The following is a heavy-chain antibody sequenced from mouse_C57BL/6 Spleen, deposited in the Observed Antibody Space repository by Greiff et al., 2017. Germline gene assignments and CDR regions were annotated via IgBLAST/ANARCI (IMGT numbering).Heavy chain of an antibody. J-gene: IGHJ2*02. D-gene: IGHD1-1*01. V-gene: IGHV1-22*01. Sequence: VQLQQSGPVLVKPGASVKMSCKASGYTFTDYNMHWVKQSHGKSLEWIGYINPNNGGTSYNQKFKGKATLTVNKSSSTAYMELRSLTSEDTAVYYCARGHYYDSSYGVAYWGQGTSVTVSS. CDR3: ARGHYYDSSYGVAY. CDR2: INPNNGGT. CDR1: GYTFTDYN.